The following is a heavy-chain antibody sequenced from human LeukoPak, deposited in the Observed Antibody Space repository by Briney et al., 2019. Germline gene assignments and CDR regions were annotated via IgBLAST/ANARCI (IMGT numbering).Heavy chain of an antibody. J-gene: IGHJ2*01. Sequence: SETLSLTCTVSGGSISSYYWSWIRQPPGKGLEWIGYIYYSGSTNYNPSLKSRVTISVDTSKNQFSLKLSSVTAADTAVYYCARDVHSSSWYRGYFDLWGRGTLVTVSS. CDR1: GGSISSYY. V-gene: IGHV4-59*01. D-gene: IGHD6-13*01. CDR2: IYYSGST. CDR3: ARDVHSSSWYRGYFDL.